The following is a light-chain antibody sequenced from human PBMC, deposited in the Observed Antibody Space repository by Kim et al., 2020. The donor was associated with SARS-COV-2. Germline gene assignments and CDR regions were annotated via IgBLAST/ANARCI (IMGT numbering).Light chain of an antibody. CDR1: SGSIDDNY. CDR3: QSYNRDNVI. J-gene: IGLJ2*01. Sequence: GKTVTTACARSSGSIDDNYVQWYQQRPGGVPTTVIYEDDQRPSGVSDRFSGSIDNSSSSASLTISGLRTEDEADYYCQSYNRDNVIFGGGTQLTVL. CDR2: EDD. V-gene: IGLV6-57*03.